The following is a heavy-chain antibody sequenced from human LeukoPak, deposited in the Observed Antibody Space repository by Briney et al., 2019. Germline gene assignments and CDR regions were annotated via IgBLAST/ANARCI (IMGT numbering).Heavy chain of an antibody. CDR2: ISSSSTI. CDR1: GFTVSSNY. Sequence: GGSLRLSCAASGFTVSSNYMSWVRQAPGKGLEWVSYISSSSTIYYADSVKGRFTISRDNAKNSLYLQMNSLRAEDTAVYYCARDRDGSYFVDAFDIWGQGTMVTVSS. V-gene: IGHV3-69-1*01. J-gene: IGHJ3*02. CDR3: ARDRDGSYFVDAFDI. D-gene: IGHD1-26*01.